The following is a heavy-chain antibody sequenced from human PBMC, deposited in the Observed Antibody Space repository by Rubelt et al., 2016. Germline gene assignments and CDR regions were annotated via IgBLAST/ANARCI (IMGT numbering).Heavy chain of an antibody. Sequence: QVQLQQWGAGLLKPSETLSLTCAVYGGSFSGYYWSWIRQPPGKGLEWIGEINHSGSTNYNPSLKSRVTISVDTSKNRVSLKLSSVTAADTAVYYCARGKEGLGVTMMDYWGQGTLVTVSS. CDR3: ARGKEGLGVTMMDY. CDR1: GGSFSGYY. D-gene: IGHD3-22*01. CDR2: INHSGST. V-gene: IGHV4-34*01. J-gene: IGHJ4*02.